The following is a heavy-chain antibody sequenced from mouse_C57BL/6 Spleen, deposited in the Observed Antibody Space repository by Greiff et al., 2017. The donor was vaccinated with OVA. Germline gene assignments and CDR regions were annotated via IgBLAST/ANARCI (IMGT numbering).Heavy chain of an antibody. D-gene: IGHD1-1*01. Sequence: VKLQQSGPGLVQPSQSLSIPCTVSGFSLTSYGVHWVRQSPGKGLEWLGVIWRGGSTDYNAAFMSRLSITKDNSKSQVFFKMNSLQADDTAIYYCALLYYGSSYGYAMDYWGQGTSVTVSS. V-gene: IGHV2-5*01. CDR1: GFSLTSYG. CDR2: IWRGGST. J-gene: IGHJ4*01. CDR3: ALLYYGSSYGYAMDY.